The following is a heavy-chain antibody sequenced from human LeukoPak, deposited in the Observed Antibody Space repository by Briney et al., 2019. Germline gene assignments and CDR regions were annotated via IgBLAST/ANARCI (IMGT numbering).Heavy chain of an antibody. J-gene: IGHJ5*02. CDR1: GFTVSSNY. CDR3: ARFGLGYCRGGSCSNWFDP. CDR2: MYGSGST. Sequence: PGGSLRLSCAASGFTVSSNYMSWVRQAPGKGLEWVSVMYGSGSTYYADSVKGRFTISRDNSKNTLYLQLNSLRAEDTAMYYCARFGLGYCRGGSCSNWFDPWGQGTLVTVSS. V-gene: IGHV3-53*01. D-gene: IGHD2-15*01.